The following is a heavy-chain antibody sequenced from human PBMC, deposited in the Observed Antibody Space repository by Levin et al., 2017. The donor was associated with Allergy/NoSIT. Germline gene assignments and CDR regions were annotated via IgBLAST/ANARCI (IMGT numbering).Heavy chain of an antibody. CDR1: GYSFTSYW. CDR3: ARHAVAGRRRPFDY. J-gene: IGHJ4*02. D-gene: IGHD6-19*01. V-gene: IGHV5-51*01. CDR2: IYPGDSDT. Sequence: GGSLRLSCKGSGYSFTSYWIGWVRQMPGKGLEWMGIIYPGDSDTRYSPSFQGQVTISADKSISTAYLQWSSLKASDTAMYYCARHAVAGRRRPFDYWGQGTLVTVSS.